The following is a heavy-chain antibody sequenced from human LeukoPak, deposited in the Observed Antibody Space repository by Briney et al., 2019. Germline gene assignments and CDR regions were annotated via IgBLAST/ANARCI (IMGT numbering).Heavy chain of an antibody. V-gene: IGHV3-48*01. CDR1: GFTFSSYS. CDR3: ARLGVLWFGELHSYFDY. J-gene: IGHJ4*02. D-gene: IGHD3-10*01. CDR2: ISSSSSPI. Sequence: GGSLRLSCAASGFTFSSYSMNWVRQAPGKGLEWVSYISSSSSPIYYADSVKGRFTISRDNAKNSLYLQMNSLRVEDTAVYYCARLGVLWFGELHSYFDYWGQGTLVTVSS.